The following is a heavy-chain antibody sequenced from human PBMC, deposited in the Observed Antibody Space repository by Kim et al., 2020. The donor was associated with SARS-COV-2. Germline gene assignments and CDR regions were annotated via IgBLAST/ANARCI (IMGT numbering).Heavy chain of an antibody. V-gene: IGHV4-59*01. Sequence: SETLSLTCTVSGGSISSYYWSWIRQPPGKGLEWIGYIYYSGSTNYNPSLKSRVTISVDTSKNQFSLKLSSVTAADTAVYYCARGDWNGYYFDYWGQGTLVTVSS. D-gene: IGHD1-1*01. CDR2: IYYSGST. J-gene: IGHJ4*02. CDR3: ARGDWNGYYFDY. CDR1: GGSISSYY.